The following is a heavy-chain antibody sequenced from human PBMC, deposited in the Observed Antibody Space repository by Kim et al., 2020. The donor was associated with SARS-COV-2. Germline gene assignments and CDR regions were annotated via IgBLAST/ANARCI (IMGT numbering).Heavy chain of an antibody. D-gene: IGHD3-3*01. V-gene: IGHV4-34*01. CDR3: AREGGRIITIFGVGNNWFDP. Sequence: SETLSLTCAVYGGSFSGYYWSWIRQPPGKGLEWIGEINHSGSTNYNPSLKSRVTISVDTSKNQFSLKLSSVTAADTAVYYCAREGGRIITIFGVGNNWFDPWGQGTLVTVSS. CDR2: INHSGST. J-gene: IGHJ5*02. CDR1: GGSFSGYY.